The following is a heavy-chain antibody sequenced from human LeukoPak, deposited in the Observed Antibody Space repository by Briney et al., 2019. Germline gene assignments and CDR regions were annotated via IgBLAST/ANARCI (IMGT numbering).Heavy chain of an antibody. CDR3: ARGPRTYYYGSGSRD. Sequence: SETLSLTCAVSGGSFSGYYWSWIRQPPGKGLEWIGEINRSGSTNYNPSLKSRVTITADTSKNQFSLKLSSVTAADTAVYYWARGPRTYYYGSGSRDWGQGTLVTVSS. J-gene: IGHJ4*02. D-gene: IGHD3-10*01. CDR1: GGSFSGYY. V-gene: IGHV4-34*01. CDR2: INRSGST.